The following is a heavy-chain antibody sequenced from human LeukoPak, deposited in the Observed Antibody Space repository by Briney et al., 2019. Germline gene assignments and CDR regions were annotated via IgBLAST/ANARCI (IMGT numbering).Heavy chain of an antibody. D-gene: IGHD3-22*01. J-gene: IGHJ4*02. Sequence: ASVKVSCKASGSTFSSYAISWVRQAPGQGLEWMGGIIPIFGTANYAQKFQGRVTITADESTSTAYMELSSLRSDDTAVYYCARGRDYDTSGYTKDYWGQETLVTVSS. CDR3: ARGRDYDTSGYTKDY. CDR1: GSTFSSYA. CDR2: IIPIFGTA. V-gene: IGHV1-69*13.